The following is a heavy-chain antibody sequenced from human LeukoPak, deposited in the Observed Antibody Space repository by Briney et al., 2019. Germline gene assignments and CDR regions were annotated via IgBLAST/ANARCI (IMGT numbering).Heavy chain of an antibody. J-gene: IGHJ6*02. D-gene: IGHD2-21*02. CDR2: INHSGST. CDR3: AGAYCGGDCYSFYYGMDV. Sequence: PSETLSLTCAVYGGSFRGYYWSWIRQPPGKGLEWIGEINHSGSTNYNPSLKSRVTISVDTSKNQFSLKLSSVTAADTAVYYCAGAYCGGDCYSFYYGMDVWGQGTTVTVSS. CDR1: GGSFRGYY. V-gene: IGHV4-34*01.